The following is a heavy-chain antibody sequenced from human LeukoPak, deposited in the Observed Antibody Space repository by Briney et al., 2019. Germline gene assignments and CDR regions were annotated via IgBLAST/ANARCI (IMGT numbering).Heavy chain of an antibody. CDR3: ARTGYCSSTSCSYYYHYYGMDV. V-gene: IGHV3-30*03. D-gene: IGHD2-2*01. CDR2: ISYDGSNK. CDR1: GFTFSGYG. Sequence: GGSLRLSCAASGFTFSGYGMHWVRQAPGKGLEWVAVISYDGSNKYYADSVKGRFTISRDNSKNTLYLQMDSLRAEDTAVYYCARTGYCSSTSCSYYYHYYGMDVWGQGTTVTVSS. J-gene: IGHJ6*02.